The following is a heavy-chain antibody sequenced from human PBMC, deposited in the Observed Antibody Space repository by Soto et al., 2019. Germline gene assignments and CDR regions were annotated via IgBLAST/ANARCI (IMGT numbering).Heavy chain of an antibody. J-gene: IGHJ4*02. V-gene: IGHV4-31*03. CDR3: AREGGRYYDFWSGLYSRGGGVFDY. D-gene: IGHD3-3*01. CDR1: GGSISSGGYY. CDR2: IYYSGST. Sequence: QVQLQESGPGLVKPSQTLSLTCTVSGGSISSGGYYWSWIRQHPGKGLEWIGYIYYSGSTYYNPSLKGRVTLSVAPSKNQCSPELRSVTAADTAVYYCAREGGRYYDFWSGLYSRGGGVFDYWGQGTLVTVSS.